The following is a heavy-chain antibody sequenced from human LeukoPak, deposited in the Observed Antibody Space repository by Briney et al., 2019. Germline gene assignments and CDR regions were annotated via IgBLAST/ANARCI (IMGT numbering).Heavy chain of an antibody. CDR2: ISYDGSNK. Sequence: GGSLRLSCAASGFTCSSYGMQWGRQAPGKGLGRGAVISYDGSNKYYADSVKGRFTISRDNSKNTLYLQINSLRADDTAVYYCSKDCYYYDSSGYCRDYYYYYMDFWVKGATVTVSS. CDR1: GFTCSSYG. J-gene: IGHJ6*03. V-gene: IGHV3-30*18. CDR3: SKDCYYYDSSGYCRDYYYYYMDF. D-gene: IGHD3-22*01.